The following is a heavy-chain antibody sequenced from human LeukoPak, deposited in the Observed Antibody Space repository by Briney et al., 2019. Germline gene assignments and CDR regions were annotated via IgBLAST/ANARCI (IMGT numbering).Heavy chain of an antibody. CDR2: IYYSGST. CDR3: ARRRYGSGSSNNWLDP. Sequence: SETLSLTCTVSGGSITSSSYYWGWIRQPPGKGLEWIGNIYYSGSTYYNPSLKSRVTISVDTSKNQFSLKLSSVTAADTAVYYCARRRYGSGSSNNWLDPWGQGTLVTVSS. CDR1: GGSITSSSYY. V-gene: IGHV4-39*01. D-gene: IGHD3-10*01. J-gene: IGHJ5*02.